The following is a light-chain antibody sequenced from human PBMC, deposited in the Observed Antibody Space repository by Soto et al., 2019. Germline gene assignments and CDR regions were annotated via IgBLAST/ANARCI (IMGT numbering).Light chain of an antibody. CDR3: QHYGSSPRYT. CDR2: GAS. J-gene: IGKJ2*01. CDR1: QSVSSSS. V-gene: IGKV3-20*01. Sequence: EIVLTQSPGTLSLSPGERATLSCRASQSVSSSSLAWYQQKPGQAPSLLIHGASTRATGIPDRFSGSGSGTDFTLTISRLEPEDFAVYYCQHYGSSPRYTFGQGTKLEIK.